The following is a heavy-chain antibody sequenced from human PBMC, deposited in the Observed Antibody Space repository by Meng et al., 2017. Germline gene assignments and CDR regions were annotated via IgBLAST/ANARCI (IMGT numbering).Heavy chain of an antibody. CDR3: ASGPPGWFDP. Sequence: GRRVESGAGVKKPGSSVKVSCKASGGTFSSYAISWVRQAPGQGLEWIGGIIPIFGTANYAQKFQGRVTITADKSTSTAYMELSSLRSEDTAVYYCASGPPGWFDPWGQGTLVTVSS. CDR1: GGTFSSYA. CDR2: IIPIFGTA. J-gene: IGHJ5*02. D-gene: IGHD7-27*01. V-gene: IGHV1-69*06.